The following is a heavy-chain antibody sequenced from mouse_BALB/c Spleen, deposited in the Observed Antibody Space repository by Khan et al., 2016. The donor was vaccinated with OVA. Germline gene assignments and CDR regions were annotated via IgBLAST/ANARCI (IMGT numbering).Heavy chain of an antibody. D-gene: IGHD2-10*01. Sequence: QIQLVLSGPELKKPGETVNISCKASGYTFTNYGMNWVQQSPGKALKWMGWIYTYTGEPTYADVFKGLFAFSFDTSAHTAYLQINHLKNEDTATYFCARPPYSSYTLDHWGQGTSVTVSS. CDR1: GYTFTNYG. CDR2: IYTYTGEP. CDR3: ARPPYSSYTLDH. V-gene: IGHV9-3-1*01. J-gene: IGHJ4*01.